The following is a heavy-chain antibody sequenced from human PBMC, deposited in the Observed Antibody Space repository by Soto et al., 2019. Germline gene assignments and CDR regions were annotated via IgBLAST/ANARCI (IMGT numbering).Heavy chain of an antibody. V-gene: IGHV3-33*01. J-gene: IGHJ3*02. Sequence: VVSLRLSCSSSVFTFISYCIHLFLQAPGKWLEWVSVIWYDLSNKYYADSVKGRLTISRDNSKNTLYLQMNSLRAEDTAVYYCAREGATDRNAFDIWGKGKMVNVSS. CDR1: VFTFISYC. D-gene: IGHD1-26*01. CDR3: AREGATDRNAFDI. CDR2: IWYDLSNK.